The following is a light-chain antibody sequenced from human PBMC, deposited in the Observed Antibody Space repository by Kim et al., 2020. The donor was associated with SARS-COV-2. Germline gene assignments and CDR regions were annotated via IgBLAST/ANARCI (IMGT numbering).Light chain of an antibody. CDR3: NPRDSSGNHVV. CDR1: SLRTYY. Sequence: LGQTVRITCQGDSLRTYYASWYQQKPGQAPVLVIYGRNNRPSGIPDRFSGSSSGNTASLTITGAQAEDEADYYCNPRDSSGNHVVFGGGTQLTVL. V-gene: IGLV3-19*01. J-gene: IGLJ2*01. CDR2: GRN.